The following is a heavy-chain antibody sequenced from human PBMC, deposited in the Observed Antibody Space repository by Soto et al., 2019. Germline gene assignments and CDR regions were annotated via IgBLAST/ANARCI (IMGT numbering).Heavy chain of an antibody. D-gene: IGHD6-19*01. CDR3: ARDDGGIAVALDY. J-gene: IGHJ4*02. CDR1: GGTFSSYA. Sequence: GASVKVSCKASGGTFSSYAISWVRQAPGQGLEWMGGIIPIFGTANYAQKFQGRVTITADESTSTAYMELSSLRSEDTAVYYCARDDGGIAVALDYWGQGTLVTVSS. V-gene: IGHV1-69*13. CDR2: IIPIFGTA.